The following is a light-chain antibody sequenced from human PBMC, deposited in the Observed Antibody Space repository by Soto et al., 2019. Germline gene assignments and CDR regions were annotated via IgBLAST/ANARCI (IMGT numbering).Light chain of an antibody. CDR1: ESVGSNY. J-gene: IGKJ2*01. Sequence: EILLTQSPGTLSLSPGEGATLSCRASESVGSNYLAWHQQKPGQAPRLLIYGASTRATGIPDRFSGSGSGTDFTLTISRLEPEDFAVYYCQQYGSSPYTFGQGTTLEI. CDR2: GAS. V-gene: IGKV3-20*01. CDR3: QQYGSSPYT.